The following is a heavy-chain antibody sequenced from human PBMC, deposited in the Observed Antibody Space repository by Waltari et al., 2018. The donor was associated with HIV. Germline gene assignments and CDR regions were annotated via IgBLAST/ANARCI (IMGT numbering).Heavy chain of an antibody. D-gene: IGHD3-22*01. CDR2: INPRSGST. CDR1: GYTFTSYY. Sequence: QVQLVQSGAEVKKRGASVKVSCKASGYTFTSYYVHWVRQAPAQGLEWMGIINPRSGSTSDAQKDQGRVTMTRDTSTSTVYMELSSLRSEDTAVYYCARGSIHYYDSSGYYLDYWGQGTLVTVSS. CDR3: ARGSIHYYDSSGYYLDY. J-gene: IGHJ4*02. V-gene: IGHV1-46*01.